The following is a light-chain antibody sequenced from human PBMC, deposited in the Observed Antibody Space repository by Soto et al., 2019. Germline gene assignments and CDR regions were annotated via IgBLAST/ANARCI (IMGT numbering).Light chain of an antibody. V-gene: IGKV3-20*01. CDR1: QSVSNTY. CDR3: QQYGSSPGT. J-gene: IGKJ1*01. Sequence: ENVLTQSPVTLSLSPGERATLSFMASQSVSNTYLAWYQQKPGQAPRLLMYDISSRATGISDRFSGSGSGTDFTLTISRLEPEDFAVYYCQQYGSSPGTFGQGTKVDIK. CDR2: DIS.